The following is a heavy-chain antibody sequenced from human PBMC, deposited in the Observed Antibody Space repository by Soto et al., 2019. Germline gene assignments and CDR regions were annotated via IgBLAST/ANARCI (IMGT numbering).Heavy chain of an antibody. CDR2: MNPNSGNT. CDR1: GYTFTSYD. V-gene: IGHV1-8*01. D-gene: IGHD3-3*01. CDR3: ASLRLGYDFWSGCPSNWFDP. J-gene: IGHJ5*02. Sequence: ASVKVSCKASGYTFTSYDINWVRQATGHGHEWMGWMNPNSGNTGYAQKFQGRVTMTRNTSISTAYMELSSLRSEDTAVYYCASLRLGYDFWSGCPSNWFDPWGPGTLVTASS.